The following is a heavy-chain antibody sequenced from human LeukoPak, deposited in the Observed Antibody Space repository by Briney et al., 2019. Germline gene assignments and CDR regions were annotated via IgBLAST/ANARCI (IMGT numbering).Heavy chain of an antibody. Sequence: GGSLRLSCAASGFTFSSYEMNWVRQAPGKGLEWVSFISSDGSQKYYADSVKGRFTISRDNSKNTLYLQLNSLRVGDTAVYYCAREHGRSGYFDYWGQGTLVSVSS. CDR2: ISSDGSQK. CDR3: AREHGRSGYFDY. D-gene: IGHD3-22*01. J-gene: IGHJ4*02. CDR1: GFTFSSYE. V-gene: IGHV3-30*04.